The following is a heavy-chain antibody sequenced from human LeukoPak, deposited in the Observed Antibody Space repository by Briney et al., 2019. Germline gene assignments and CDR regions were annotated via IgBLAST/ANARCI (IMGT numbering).Heavy chain of an antibody. CDR3: ARVSSSSWSGSYDS. Sequence: GGSLRLSCAASGFTFSDYYMSWIRQAPGKGLEWVSYISSSSSYTNYADSVKGRFTISRDNAKNSLYLQMNSLRVEDTALYFCARVSSSSWSGSYDSWGQGTLVTVSS. CDR1: GFTFSDYY. V-gene: IGHV3-11*05. D-gene: IGHD6-13*01. CDR2: ISSSSSYT. J-gene: IGHJ4*02.